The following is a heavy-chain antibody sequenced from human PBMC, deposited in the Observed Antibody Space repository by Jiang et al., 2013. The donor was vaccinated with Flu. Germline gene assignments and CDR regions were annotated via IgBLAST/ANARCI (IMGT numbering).Heavy chain of an antibody. D-gene: IGHD1-26*01. V-gene: IGHV3-30-3*01. CDR1: GFTFSSYA. J-gene: IGHJ4*02. CDR3: ARVPIIVGANFDY. Sequence: VQLLESGGGVVQPGRSLRLSCAASGFTFSSYAMHWVRQAPGKGLEWVAVISYDGSNKYYADSVKGRFTISRDNSKNTLYLQMNSLRAEDTAVYYCARVPIIVGANFDYWGQGTLVTVSS. CDR2: ISYDGSNK.